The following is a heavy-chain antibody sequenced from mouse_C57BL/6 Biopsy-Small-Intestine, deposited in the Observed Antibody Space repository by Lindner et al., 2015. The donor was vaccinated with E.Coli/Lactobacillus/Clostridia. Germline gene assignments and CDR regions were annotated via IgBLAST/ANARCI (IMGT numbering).Heavy chain of an antibody. V-gene: IGHV5-6*01. Sequence: VQLQESGGDLVKPGGSLKLSCAASGFTFSNYGVSWVRQTPDKRLEWVATISSGGSYTYYPDSVKGRFTISRDNAKNTLYLQMSSLKSEDTAMYYCARRRDGLFDYWGQGTTLTVSS. J-gene: IGHJ2*01. CDR2: ISSGGSYT. CDR3: ARRRDGLFDY. D-gene: IGHD2-3*01. CDR1: GFTFSNYG.